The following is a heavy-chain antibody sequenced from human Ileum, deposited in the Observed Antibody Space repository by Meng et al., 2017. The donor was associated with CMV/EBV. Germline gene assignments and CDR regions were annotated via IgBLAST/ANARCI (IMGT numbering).Heavy chain of an antibody. CDR3: VKSVDSNYYDY. D-gene: IGHD5-12*01. Sequence: GESLKISCAASGLILSEHFMDWVRQAPGKGLEWVGRTRNKANSYTTEYAASVKGRFTISRDDSKNSLYLHMNSLKTEDTAVYYCVKSVDSNYYDYWGQGTLVTVSS. CDR2: TRNKANSYTT. V-gene: IGHV3-72*01. J-gene: IGHJ4*02. CDR1: GLILSEHF.